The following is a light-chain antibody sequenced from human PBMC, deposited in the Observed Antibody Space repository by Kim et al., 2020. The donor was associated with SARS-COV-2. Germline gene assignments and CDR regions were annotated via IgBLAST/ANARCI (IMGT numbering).Light chain of an antibody. Sequence: DIQMTQSPSTLSASVGDRVTITCRASQNIDNWLAWYQQKPGKAPKLLIYKASRLHSGVPSRFSGSGSETEFTLTISSLQPDDFGIYFCQQYETYWTFGLGTKVDIK. CDR3: QQYETYWT. J-gene: IGKJ1*01. V-gene: IGKV1-5*03. CDR2: KAS. CDR1: QNIDNW.